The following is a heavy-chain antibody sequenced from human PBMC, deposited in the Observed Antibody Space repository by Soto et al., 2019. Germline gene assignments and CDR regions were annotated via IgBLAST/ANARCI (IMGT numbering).Heavy chain of an antibody. V-gene: IGHV3-33*01. CDR3: ARVGASGKYYFDY. CDR2: IWYDGSNK. CDR1: GFTFSSYG. J-gene: IGHJ4*02. Sequence: GGSLRLSCAASGFTFSSYGMHWVRQAPGKGLEWVAVIWYDGSNKYYADSVKGRFTISRDNSKNTLYLQMNSLRAEDTAVYYCARVGASGKYYFDYWGQGTLVTVSS.